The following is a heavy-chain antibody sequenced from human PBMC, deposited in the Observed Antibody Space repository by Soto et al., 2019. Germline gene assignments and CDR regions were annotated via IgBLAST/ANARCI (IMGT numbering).Heavy chain of an antibody. Sequence: GSLRLSCAASGFTFSSYAMSWVRQAPGKGLEWVSAISGSGGSTYYADSVKGRFTISRDNSKNTLYLQMNSLRAEDTAVYYCAPYRVFGVVIGETFDYWGQGTLVTVSS. V-gene: IGHV3-23*01. CDR1: GFTFSSYA. D-gene: IGHD3-3*01. CDR2: ISGSGGST. CDR3: APYRVFGVVIGETFDY. J-gene: IGHJ4*02.